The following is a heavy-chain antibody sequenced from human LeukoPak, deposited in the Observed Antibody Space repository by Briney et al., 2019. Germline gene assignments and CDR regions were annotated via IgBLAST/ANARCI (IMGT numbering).Heavy chain of an antibody. D-gene: IGHD6-19*01. V-gene: IGHV3-30*03. CDR1: GSTFSSYG. J-gene: IGHJ6*02. CDR3: ASSQYSSGWYYYYYGMDV. Sequence: GGSLRLSCAASGSTFSSYGMHWVRQAPGKGLEWVAVISYDGSNKYYADSVKGRFTISRDNSKNTLYLQMSSLRAEDTAVYYCASSQYSSGWYYYYYGMDVWGQGTRSPSP. CDR2: ISYDGSNK.